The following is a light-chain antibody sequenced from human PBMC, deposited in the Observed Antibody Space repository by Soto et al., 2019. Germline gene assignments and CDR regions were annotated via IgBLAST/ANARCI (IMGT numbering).Light chain of an antibody. V-gene: IGKV3-20*01. CDR3: QQYGSSLGVT. CDR2: GAS. J-gene: IGKJ4*01. Sequence: EIVLTQAPGTLSLSPGERAPLSSRARPSVSRSYLAWYQQKPGQAPRLLIYGASSRATGIPDRFSGSGSGTDFTLTISRLEPEDFAVYYCQQYGSSLGVTFGGGTKVDSK. CDR1: PSVSRSY.